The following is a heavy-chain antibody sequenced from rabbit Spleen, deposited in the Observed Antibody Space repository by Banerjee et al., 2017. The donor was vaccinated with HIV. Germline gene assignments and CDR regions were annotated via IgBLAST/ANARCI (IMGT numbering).Heavy chain of an antibody. CDR2: IGSGSGDT. CDR1: GFSFSSSYY. CDR3: VRGASSSGYYSL. Sequence: QEQVEESGGDLVKPEGSLTLTCTASGFSFSSSYYMYWVRQAPGKGLEWIGCIGSGSGDTWYASWAKGRFTISSHNAQNTLYLQLNSLTAADTATYFCVRGASSSGYYSLWGPGTLVTVS. J-gene: IGHJ4*01. D-gene: IGHD1-1*01. V-gene: IGHV1S45*01.